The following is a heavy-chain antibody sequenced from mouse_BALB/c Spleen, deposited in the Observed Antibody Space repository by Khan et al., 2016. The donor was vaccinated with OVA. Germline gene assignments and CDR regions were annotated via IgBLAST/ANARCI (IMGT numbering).Heavy chain of an antibody. V-gene: IGHV2-9*02. CDR1: GFSLTRHG. CDR3: ARTREPDYFDY. CDR2: IWAGGST. Sequence: QVQLKESGPGLVAPSQSLSITCTVSGFSLTRHGIHWVRQPPGKGLEWLGIIWAGGSTNYNSALMSRLSITKHSSKSHVFLQMNSLQTEDTAIYYCARTREPDYFDYWGQGTTLTVAS. J-gene: IGHJ2*01.